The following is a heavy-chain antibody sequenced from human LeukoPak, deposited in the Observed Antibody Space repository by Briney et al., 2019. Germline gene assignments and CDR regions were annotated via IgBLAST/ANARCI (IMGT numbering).Heavy chain of an antibody. CDR3: AHIGQGYVSFDI. J-gene: IGHJ3*02. CDR1: GFSLSTRGVG. CDR2: IYWDDDK. D-gene: IGHD3/OR15-3a*01. V-gene: IGHV2-5*02. Sequence: SGPTLVNPTQTLTLTCIFSGFSLSTRGVGVGWIRQPPGKALDCLALIYWDDDKHYSPSLKTRLTITKDTSKNQVVLTMTNMDPVDTATYYCAHIGQGYVSFDIWGQGTMVTVSS.